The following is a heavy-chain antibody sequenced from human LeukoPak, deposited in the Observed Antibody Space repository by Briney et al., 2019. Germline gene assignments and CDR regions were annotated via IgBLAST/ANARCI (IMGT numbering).Heavy chain of an antibody. J-gene: IGHJ4*02. D-gene: IGHD3-3*01. CDR2: ISSNTRVI. CDR1: GFTFSSYN. Sequence: PGGSLRLSCAASGFTFSSYNMNWVRQAPGKGLEWVSYISSNTRVIHYADSVKGRFTISRDNGKNSLYLQMNSLRAEDTVESYGARAFFEDTQWGQGTLVTVSA. CDR3: ARAFFEDTQ. V-gene: IGHV3-48*01.